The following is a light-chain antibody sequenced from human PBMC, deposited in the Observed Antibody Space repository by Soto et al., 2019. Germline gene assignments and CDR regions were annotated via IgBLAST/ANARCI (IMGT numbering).Light chain of an antibody. J-gene: IGKJ4*01. Sequence: DIQMTQSPSSLSASVGDRVTITCRASQGISNYLAWYQQKPGKVPKLLIYAASTLQSGVPSRFSGSESGTDFTLTISSLQPEDVATYYCQKYNSATPLPFRGGTKVE. CDR3: QKYNSATPLP. V-gene: IGKV1-27*01. CDR1: QGISNY. CDR2: AAS.